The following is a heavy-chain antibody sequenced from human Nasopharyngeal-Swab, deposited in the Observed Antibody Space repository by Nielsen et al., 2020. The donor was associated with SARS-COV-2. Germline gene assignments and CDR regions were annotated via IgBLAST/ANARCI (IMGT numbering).Heavy chain of an antibody. D-gene: IGHD3-22*01. CDR3: ARDPYYDTSDDAFDI. CDR2: ISSSSSYI. Sequence: VRQAPGKGLEWVSSISSSSSYIYYADSVKGRFTISRDNAKNSLYLQMNSLRAEDTAVYYCARDPYYDTSDDAFDIWGQGTMVTVSS. J-gene: IGHJ3*02. V-gene: IGHV3-21*01.